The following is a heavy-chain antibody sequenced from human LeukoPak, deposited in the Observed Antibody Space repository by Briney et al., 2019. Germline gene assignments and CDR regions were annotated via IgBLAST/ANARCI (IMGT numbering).Heavy chain of an antibody. J-gene: IGHJ4*02. Sequence: GGSLRLSCAASGFTFSSYSMNWLRQAPGKGLEWVSYISGSSSTIYYADSVKGRFTISRDNAKNSLYLQMNSLRAEDTAVYYCARNYYYGSGSYYFDYWGQGTLVTVSS. CDR1: GFTFSSYS. CDR3: ARNYYYGSGSYYFDY. CDR2: ISGSSSTI. V-gene: IGHV3-48*01. D-gene: IGHD3-10*01.